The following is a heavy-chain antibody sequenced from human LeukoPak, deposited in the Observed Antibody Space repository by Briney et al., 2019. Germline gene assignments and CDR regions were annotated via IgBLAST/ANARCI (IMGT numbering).Heavy chain of an antibody. CDR2: IRQDESER. J-gene: IGHJ4*02. Sequence: GGSLRLSCEGSGFSFSSYWMTWVRQLPGKGPEWVANIRQDESERYFADSVKGRFTISRDNAKNSLYLQMNSLRAEDTAVYYCARVESSPIRFYCSGGSCVPTGSKAFDYWGQGTLVTVSS. D-gene: IGHD2-15*01. CDR1: GFSFSSYW. CDR3: ARVESSPIRFYCSGGSCVPTGSKAFDY. V-gene: IGHV3-7*01.